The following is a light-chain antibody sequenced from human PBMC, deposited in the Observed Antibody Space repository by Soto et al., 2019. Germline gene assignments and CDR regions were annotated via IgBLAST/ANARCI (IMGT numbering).Light chain of an antibody. J-gene: IGLJ1*01. CDR1: SGDVGGYNY. CDR2: SVN. V-gene: IGLV2-14*01. CDR3: SSFTNTYSRYA. Sequence: QSALSQPASVSGSPGQSITISCSGGSGDVGGYNYVSWFQHHSGKAPKLIIYSVNNRPSGISTRFSGSKSGDTASLTISGLQAEDEADYYCSSFTNTYSRYAFGTRTKLTVL.